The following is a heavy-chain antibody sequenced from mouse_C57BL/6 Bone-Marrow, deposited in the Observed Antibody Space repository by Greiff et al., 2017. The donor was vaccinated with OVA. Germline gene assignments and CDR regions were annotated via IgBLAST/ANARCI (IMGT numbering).Heavy chain of an antibody. V-gene: IGHV5-16*01. CDR1: GFTFSDYY. D-gene: IGHD2-5*01. J-gene: IGHJ1*03. Sequence: EVKLVESEGGLVQPGSSMKLSCTASGFTFSDYYMAWVRQVPEKGLEWVANINYDGSSTYYLDSLKSRFIISRDNAKNILYLQMSSLKSEDTATYYCARVGGNAYYSNYEYFDVWGTGTTVTVSS. CDR3: ARVGGNAYYSNYEYFDV. CDR2: INYDGSST.